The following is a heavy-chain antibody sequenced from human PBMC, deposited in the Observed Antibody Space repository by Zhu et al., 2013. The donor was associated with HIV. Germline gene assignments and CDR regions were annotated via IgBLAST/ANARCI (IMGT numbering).Heavy chain of an antibody. V-gene: IGHV3-23*01. D-gene: IGHD1-7*01. CDR2: ISGSGGST. CDR3: AKWGGYNWNYEGIEGDY. CDR1: GFTFSSYA. Sequence: EVQLLESGGGLVQPGGSLRLSCAASGFTFSSYAMSWVRQAPGKGLEWVSAISGSGGSTYYADSVKGRFTISRDNSKNTLYLQMNSLRAEDTAVYYCAKWGGYNWNYEGIEGDYWGQGTLVTVSS. J-gene: IGHJ4*02.